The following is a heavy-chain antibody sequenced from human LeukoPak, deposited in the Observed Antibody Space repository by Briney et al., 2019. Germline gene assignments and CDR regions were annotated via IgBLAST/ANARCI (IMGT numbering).Heavy chain of an antibody. Sequence: GGSLRLSCAASGFIFREDWMSWVRQAPGKGLQWVAHIKEDGSEKYYLDSVKGRFTIARDDAKNSLYLQMHSLRAEDTALYYCVRAGWELDYWGQGTPVTVSS. D-gene: IGHD4-23*01. J-gene: IGHJ4*02. CDR2: IKEDGSEK. V-gene: IGHV3-7*01. CDR1: GFIFREDW. CDR3: VRAGWELDY.